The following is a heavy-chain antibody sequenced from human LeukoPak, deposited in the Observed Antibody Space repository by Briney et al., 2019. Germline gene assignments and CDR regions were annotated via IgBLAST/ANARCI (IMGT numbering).Heavy chain of an antibody. CDR1: GGSISSSSYY. CDR2: IYYSGST. Sequence: SETLSLTCTVSGGSISSSSYYWGWIRQPPGKGLEWIGSIYYSGSTYYNPSLKSRVTISVDTSKNQFSLKLSSVTAADTAVYYCARHSVLAWVPSHRETYYFDYWGQGTLVTVSS. D-gene: IGHD3-16*01. V-gene: IGHV4-39*01. J-gene: IGHJ4*02. CDR3: ARHSVLAWVPSHRETYYFDY.